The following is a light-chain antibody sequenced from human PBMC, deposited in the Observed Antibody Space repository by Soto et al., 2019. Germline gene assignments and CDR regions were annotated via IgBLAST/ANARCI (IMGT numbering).Light chain of an antibody. CDR3: QQSYSTPIT. Sequence: DIQMTQSPSSLSAFVGDIVTITCRASRSITNYLNWYQQKPGRAPKLLIYAASRLQGGVPSRFSGSGSGTDFTLTISSLQPEDFATYYCQQSYSTPITFGQGTRLEIK. J-gene: IGKJ5*01. CDR2: AAS. V-gene: IGKV1-39*01. CDR1: RSITNY.